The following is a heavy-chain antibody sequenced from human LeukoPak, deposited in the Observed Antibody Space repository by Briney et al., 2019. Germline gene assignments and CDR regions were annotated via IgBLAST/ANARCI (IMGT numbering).Heavy chain of an antibody. CDR2: FDPEDGET. J-gene: IGHJ4*02. D-gene: IGHD6-6*01. CDR1: GYTLTELS. V-gene: IGHV1-24*01. Sequence: ASVKVSCKVSGYTLTELSMHWVRPAPGKGLEWMGGFDPEDGETIYAQKFQGRVTMTEDTSTDTAYMELSSLRSEDTAVYYCATAPEYSSSSYFDYWGQGTLVTVSS. CDR3: ATAPEYSSSSYFDY.